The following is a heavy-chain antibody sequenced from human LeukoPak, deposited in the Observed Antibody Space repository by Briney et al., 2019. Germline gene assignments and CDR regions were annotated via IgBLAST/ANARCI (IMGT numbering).Heavy chain of an antibody. J-gene: IGHJ4*02. CDR2: IGTAGDT. D-gene: IGHD6-13*01. CDR3: AKDSRASAAALDY. V-gene: IGHV3-13*01. Sequence: GGSLKLSCAASGFTFSGSAMHWVRQATGKGLEWVSAIGTAGDTYYPGSVKGRFTISRDNSKNTLYLQMNSLRAEDTAVYYCAKDSRASAAALDYWGQGTLVTVSS. CDR1: GFTFSGSA.